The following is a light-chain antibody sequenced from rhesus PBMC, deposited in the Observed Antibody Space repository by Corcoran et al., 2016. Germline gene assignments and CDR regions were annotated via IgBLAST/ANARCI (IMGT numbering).Light chain of an antibody. CDR1: ENVNNY. CDR2: KAS. J-gene: IGKJ3*01. Sequence: DIQMTQSPSSLSASVGDRVTITCRASENVNNYLNWYQQKPGKAPKILIYKASTLPRGVPSRFSGSGYGTDYTFTISSLQPEEVATYYCQHGYGTPFTFGPGTKLDIK. CDR3: QHGYGTPFT. V-gene: IGKV1-74*01.